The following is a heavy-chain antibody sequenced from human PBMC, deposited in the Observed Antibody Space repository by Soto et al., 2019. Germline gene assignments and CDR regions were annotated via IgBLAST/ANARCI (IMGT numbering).Heavy chain of an antibody. Sequence: GGSLRLSCAASGFTFSNAWMNWVRQAPGKGLEWVGRIKSKTDGGTTDYAAPVKGRFTISRDDSKNTLYLQMNSLKTEDTAVYYCTTDPHYYDSSGYWSYFDYWGQGTLVTVSS. D-gene: IGHD3-22*01. CDR1: GFTFSNAW. CDR3: TTDPHYYDSSGYWSYFDY. V-gene: IGHV3-15*07. J-gene: IGHJ4*02. CDR2: IKSKTDGGTT.